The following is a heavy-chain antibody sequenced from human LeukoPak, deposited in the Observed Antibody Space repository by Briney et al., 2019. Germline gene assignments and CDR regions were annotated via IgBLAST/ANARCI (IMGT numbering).Heavy chain of an antibody. CDR2: INHSGST. Sequence: PSETLSLTCAVYGGSFSGYYWSWIRQPPGKGLEWIGEINHSGSTNYNPSLKSRVTISVDTSKDQFSLKLSSVTAADTAVYYCARDKRMVRGFVGLYYYYGMDVWGQGTTVTVSS. V-gene: IGHV4-34*01. D-gene: IGHD3-10*01. CDR3: ARDKRMVRGFVGLYYYYGMDV. CDR1: GGSFSGYY. J-gene: IGHJ6*02.